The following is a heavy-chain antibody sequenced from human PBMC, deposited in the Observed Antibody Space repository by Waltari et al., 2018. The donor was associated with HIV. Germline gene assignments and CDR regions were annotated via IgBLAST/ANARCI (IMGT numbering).Heavy chain of an antibody. J-gene: IGHJ6*02. D-gene: IGHD5-18*01. CDR1: GFTFSSYS. CDR3: ARSVYSYGYLTYYYGMDV. V-gene: IGHV3-21*01. Sequence: EVQLVESGGGLVKPGGSLRLSCAASGFTFSSYSMNWVRQAPGKGMECVSCISRSSSYIYYADSVKGRFTISRDNAKNSLYLQMNSLRAEDTAVYYCARSVYSYGYLTYYYGMDVWGQGTTVTVSS. CDR2: ISRSSSYI.